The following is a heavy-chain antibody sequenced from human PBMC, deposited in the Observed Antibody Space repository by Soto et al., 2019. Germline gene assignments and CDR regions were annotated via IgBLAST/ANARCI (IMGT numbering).Heavy chain of an antibody. D-gene: IGHD3-3*01. CDR1: GFTFSSYS. CDR3: AYNHWSGYHHDAFDI. V-gene: IGHV3-48*01. Sequence: GGSLRLSCAASGFTFSSYSMNWVRQAPGKGLEWVSYISSSSSTIYYADSVKGRFTISRDNAKNSLYLQMNSLRAEDTAVYYCAYNHWSGYHHDAFDIWGQGTMVTVSS. J-gene: IGHJ3*02. CDR2: ISSSSSTI.